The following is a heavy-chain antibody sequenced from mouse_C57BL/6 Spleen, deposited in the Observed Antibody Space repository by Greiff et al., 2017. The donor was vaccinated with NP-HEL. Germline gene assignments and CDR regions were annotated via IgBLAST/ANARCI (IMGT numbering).Heavy chain of an antibody. V-gene: IGHV1-61*01. Sequence: VQLQQSGAELVRPGSSVKLSCKASGYTFTSYWMDWVKQRPGQGLEWIGNIYPSDSETHYNQKFKDKATLTVDKSSSTAYMQRSSLTSEDSAVYYCARLRYRVDYYAMDYWGQGTSVTVSS. CDR2: IYPSDSET. CDR3: ARLRYRVDYYAMDY. CDR1: GYTFTSYW. D-gene: IGHD2-14*01. J-gene: IGHJ4*01.